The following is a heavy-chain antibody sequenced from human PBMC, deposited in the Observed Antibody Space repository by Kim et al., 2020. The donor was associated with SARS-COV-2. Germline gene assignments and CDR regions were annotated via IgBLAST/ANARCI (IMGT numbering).Heavy chain of an antibody. D-gene: IGHD4-17*01. CDR1: GYSISSGYY. CDR3: ARDSPRPYGDFGY. V-gene: IGHV4-38-2*02. CDR2: IYHSGST. Sequence: SETLSLTCTVSGYSISSGYYWGWIRQPPGTGLEWIGSIYHSGSTYYNPSLKSRVTISVDTSKNQFSLKLSSVTAADTAVYYCARDSPRPYGDFGYWGQGTLVTVSS. J-gene: IGHJ4*02.